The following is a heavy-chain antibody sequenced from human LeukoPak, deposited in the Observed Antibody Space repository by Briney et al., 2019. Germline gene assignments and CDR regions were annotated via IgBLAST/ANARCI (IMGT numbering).Heavy chain of an antibody. V-gene: IGHV1-2*02. CDR1: GYTFTGYY. CDR2: INPNSSGT. CDR3: ARDFNYYDSSGPDY. D-gene: IGHD3-22*01. Sequence: ASVKVSCKASGYTFTGYYMHWVRQAPGQGLEWMGWINPNSSGTNYAQKFQGRVTMTRDTSISTAYMELSRLRSDDTAVYYCARDFNYYDSSGPDYWGQGTLVTVSS. J-gene: IGHJ4*02.